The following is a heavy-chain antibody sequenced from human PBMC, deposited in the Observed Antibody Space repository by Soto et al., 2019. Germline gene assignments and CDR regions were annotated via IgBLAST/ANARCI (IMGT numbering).Heavy chain of an antibody. CDR3: ASEGQDSYGYYGMDV. D-gene: IGHD5-18*01. CDR1: GFTFSSYW. CDR2: IYSGGST. V-gene: IGHV3-53*01. Sequence: LRLSCAASGFTFSSYWMHWVRQAPGKGLEWVSVIYSGGSTYYADSVKGRFTISRDNSKNTLYLQMNSLRAEDTAVYYCASEGQDSYGYYGMDVWGQGTTVTVSS. J-gene: IGHJ6*02.